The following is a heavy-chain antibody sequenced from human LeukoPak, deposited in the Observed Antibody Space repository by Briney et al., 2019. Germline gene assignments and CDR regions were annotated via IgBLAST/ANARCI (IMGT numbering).Heavy chain of an antibody. V-gene: IGHV3-53*01. Sequence: PGGSLRLSCAASGFTFSSSYMSWVRQAPGRGLEWVSLIYSGGSTYYSASVKGRFTISRDNSKNTLYLQMNSLRAEDTAVYYCAKGYNYAYEYWGQGTLVTVSS. CDR2: IYSGGST. CDR3: AKGYNYAYEY. J-gene: IGHJ4*02. D-gene: IGHD5-18*01. CDR1: GFTFSSSY.